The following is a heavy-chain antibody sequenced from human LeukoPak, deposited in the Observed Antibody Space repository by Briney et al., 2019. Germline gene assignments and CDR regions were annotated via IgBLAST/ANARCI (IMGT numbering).Heavy chain of an antibody. CDR2: ISYDGSNK. D-gene: IGHD2-15*01. CDR3: AKDPALLGYCSGGSCSGFY. V-gene: IGHV3-30*18. CDR1: GFTFSSYG. Sequence: GRSLRLSCAASGFTFSSYGMHWVRQAPGKGLEWVAVISYDGSNKYYADSVKGRFTISRDNSKNTLYLQMNSLRAEDTAVYYCAKDPALLGYCSGGSCSGFYWGQGTLVTVSS. J-gene: IGHJ4*02.